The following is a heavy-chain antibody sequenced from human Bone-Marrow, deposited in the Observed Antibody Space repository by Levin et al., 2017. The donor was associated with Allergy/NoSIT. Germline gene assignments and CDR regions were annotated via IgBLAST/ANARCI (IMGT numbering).Heavy chain of an antibody. CDR1: GYTFTSYY. CDR2: INPSGGST. Sequence: ASVKVSCKASGYTFTSYYMHWVRQAPGQGLEWMGIINPSGGSTSYAQKFQGRVTMTRDTSTSTVYMELSSLRSEDTAVYYCARDLGSAARPPGNWFDPWGQGTLVTVSS. D-gene: IGHD6-6*01. CDR3: ARDLGSAARPPGNWFDP. V-gene: IGHV1-46*01. J-gene: IGHJ5*02.